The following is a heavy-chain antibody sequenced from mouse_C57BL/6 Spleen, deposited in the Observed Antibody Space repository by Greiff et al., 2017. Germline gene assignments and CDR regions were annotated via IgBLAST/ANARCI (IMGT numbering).Heavy chain of an antibody. Sequence: EVKLVESGEGLVKPGGSLKLSCAASGCTFSSYAMSWVRQTPEKRLEWVAYISSGGDYIYYADTVKGRYTMSRDNARNTLYLQMSSLKSEDTDLYYCTRGPDDYYREVFAYWGQGTLVNVSA. CDR3: TRGPDDYYREVFAY. J-gene: IGHJ3*01. CDR2: ISSGGDYI. CDR1: GCTFSSYA. V-gene: IGHV5-9-1*02. D-gene: IGHD2-3*01.